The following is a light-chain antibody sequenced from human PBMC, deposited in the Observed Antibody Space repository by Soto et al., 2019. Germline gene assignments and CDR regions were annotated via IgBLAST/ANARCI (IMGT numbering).Light chain of an antibody. J-gene: IGKJ4*01. CDR1: QTVSSI. CDR2: GAS. CDR3: QQYSAWHLT. V-gene: IGKV3-15*01. Sequence: EIVMTQSPATLSVSPGERATLFCRASQTVSSIFLAWYQQKPGQAPRLLIHGASTRATGIPARFSGSGSGTEFTLTISSLQSEDFAVYYCQQYSAWHLTFGGGTKVEIK.